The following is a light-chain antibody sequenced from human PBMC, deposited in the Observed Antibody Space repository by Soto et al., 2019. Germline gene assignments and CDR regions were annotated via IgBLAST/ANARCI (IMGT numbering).Light chain of an antibody. CDR1: QSISTTY. Sequence: EIVLTQSPGTLSLSPGERATLSCGASQSISTTYLAWYQQKPGLAPRLLIYAASTRATGIPARFSGSGSGTDFTLTISRLEPEDFAVYYCQQYATSVVTFGQGTRLEIK. J-gene: IGKJ5*01. CDR2: AAS. CDR3: QQYATSVVT. V-gene: IGKV3-20*01.